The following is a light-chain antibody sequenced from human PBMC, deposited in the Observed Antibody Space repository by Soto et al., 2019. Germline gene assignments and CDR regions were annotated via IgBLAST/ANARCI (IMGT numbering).Light chain of an antibody. CDR1: QSVRSN. CDR3: QQHDNWPRT. CDR2: GAS. J-gene: IGKJ1*01. Sequence: EIVMTQSPATLSVSPGERATLSCRASQSVRSNLAWYQQKPGQAPRLLIYGASTRATGMPARFSGSGSGTEFTLAISSLQSEDFAVYYCQQHDNWPRTFGQGTKV. V-gene: IGKV3-15*01.